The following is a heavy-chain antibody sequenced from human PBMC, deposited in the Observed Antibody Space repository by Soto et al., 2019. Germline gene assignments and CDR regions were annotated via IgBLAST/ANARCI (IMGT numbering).Heavy chain of an antibody. CDR2: ISPYTGDT. J-gene: IGHJ6*02. V-gene: IGHV1-18*01. D-gene: IGHD3-16*01. Sequence: QVQLVQSGDEMKKPGASVRVSCKASGYIFVNYGIAWVRQAPGQGLEWMGWISPYTGDTHSASKVQGRLTMTTDTSTSTAYMDLGSLTSHDTAVYYCAMVDNYVTPTPQDVWGQGTTVTV. CDR1: GYIFVNYG. CDR3: AMVDNYVTPTPQDV.